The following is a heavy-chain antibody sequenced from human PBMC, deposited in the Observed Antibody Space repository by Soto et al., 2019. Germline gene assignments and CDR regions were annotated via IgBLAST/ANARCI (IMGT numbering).Heavy chain of an antibody. CDR2: IYPGDSDT. D-gene: IGHD3-10*01. CDR3: ASVTMAPSRAFDI. CDR1: GYSYSSYW. V-gene: IGHV5-51*01. Sequence: ASLKISCKGSGYSYSSYWFASLRQKPGKGLEWMGIIYPGDSDTRYSPSFQGQVTISADKSISTAYLQWSSLKASDTSMYYCASVTMAPSRAFDIWAQGTMVTVSS. J-gene: IGHJ3*02.